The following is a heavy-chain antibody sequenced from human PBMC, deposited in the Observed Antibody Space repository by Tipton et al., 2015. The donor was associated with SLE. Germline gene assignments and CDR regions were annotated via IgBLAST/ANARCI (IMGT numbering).Heavy chain of an antibody. J-gene: IGHJ4*02. V-gene: IGHV4-34*01. CDR2: INHSGTT. Sequence: TLSLTCAVYGGSFSGYYWTWIRQPPGKGLEWIGEINHSGTTNYNPSLKSRVTISVDMSKNQFSLKLSSMTAADTAVYYCARLYCGDDCPYFDNWGQGTLVTVSS. CDR3: ARLYCGDDCPYFDN. D-gene: IGHD2-21*01. CDR1: GGSFSGYY.